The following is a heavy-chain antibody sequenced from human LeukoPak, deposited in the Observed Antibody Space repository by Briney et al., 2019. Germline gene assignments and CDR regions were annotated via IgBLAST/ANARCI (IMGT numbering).Heavy chain of an antibody. V-gene: IGHV3-30-3*01. CDR2: ISYDGSNK. D-gene: IGHD1-26*01. CDR3: ARGRGELDY. J-gene: IGHJ4*02. CDR1: GFTFSSYA. Sequence: GGSLRLSCAASGFTFSSYAMHWVRQAPGKGLEWVAVISYDGSNKYYAASVKGRFTISRDNSKNTLYLQMNCLRAEDTAVYYCARGRGELDYWGQGTLVTVSS.